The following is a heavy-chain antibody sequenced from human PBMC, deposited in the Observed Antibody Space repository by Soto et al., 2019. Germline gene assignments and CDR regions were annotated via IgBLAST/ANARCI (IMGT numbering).Heavy chain of an antibody. V-gene: IGHV1-24*01. CDR3: ATDLATVVRRGDY. J-gene: IGHJ4*02. CDR2: FDPEDGET. CDR1: GYTLTELS. D-gene: IGHD4-17*01. Sequence: ASVAVSCKVSGYTLTELSMHWVRQAPGKGLEWMGGFDPEDGETIYAQKFQGRVTMTEDTSTDTAYMELSSLRSEDTAVYFCATDLATVVRRGDYWGQGTLVTVSS.